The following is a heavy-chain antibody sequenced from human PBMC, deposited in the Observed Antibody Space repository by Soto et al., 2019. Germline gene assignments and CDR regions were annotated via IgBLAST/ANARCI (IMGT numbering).Heavy chain of an antibody. J-gene: IGHJ6*02. Sequence: ASVKISCKASGYTFTFYYVHWARQAPGQGLEWMGIINPSGGRTSYAQKFQGRVTMTRDTSTSTVYMELSSLRSEDTAVYYCARGKEDNRGYNYGPYYYGMDVWGQGTTVTVS. CDR1: GYTFTFYY. CDR2: INPSGGRT. CDR3: ARGKEDNRGYNYGPYYYGMDV. V-gene: IGHV1-46*03. D-gene: IGHD5-18*01.